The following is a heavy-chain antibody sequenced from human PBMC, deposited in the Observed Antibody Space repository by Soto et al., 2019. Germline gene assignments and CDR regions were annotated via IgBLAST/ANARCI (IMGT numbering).Heavy chain of an antibody. D-gene: IGHD1-26*01. CDR2: IYPSVSS. V-gene: IGHV4-38-2*02. Sequence: SETLSLTCRVSGFAISRGYYWSWVRQPPGKGLEWIGSIYPSVSSYHNPSLATRLRLSIDTSKNQFTLSLTSVTAADTALYFCEREKVGTTFFDNWGQGIQVTVSS. CDR1: GFAISRGYY. CDR3: EREKVGTTFFDN. J-gene: IGHJ4*02.